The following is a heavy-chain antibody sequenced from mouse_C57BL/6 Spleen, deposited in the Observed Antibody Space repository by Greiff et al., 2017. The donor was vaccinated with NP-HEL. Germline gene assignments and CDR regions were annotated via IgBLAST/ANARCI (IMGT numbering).Heavy chain of an antibody. CDR2: INPSNGGT. CDR3: ARSVYYGNYVGY. Sequence: QVHVKQPGTELVKPGASVKLSCKASGYTFTSYWMHWVKQRPGQGLEWIGNINPSNGGTNYNEKFKSKATLTVDKSSSTAYMQLSSLTSEDSAVYYCARSVYYGNYVGYWGQGTTLTVSS. CDR1: GYTFTSYW. J-gene: IGHJ2*01. V-gene: IGHV1-53*01. D-gene: IGHD2-1*01.